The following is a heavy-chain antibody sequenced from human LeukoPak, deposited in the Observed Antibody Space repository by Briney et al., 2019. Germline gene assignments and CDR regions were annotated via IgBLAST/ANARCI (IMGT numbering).Heavy chain of an antibody. CDR3: ATSSDAPANM. CDR2: IRQDGGAK. Sequence: GGSLRLSCAASGFTFSSYGMHWVRQAPGKGLEWVTNIRQDGGAKYYVDSVKGRFTISRDNAKNSLYLQMNSLRAEDTGVYYCATSSDAPANMWGQGTLVTVSS. V-gene: IGHV3-7*01. J-gene: IGHJ4*02. D-gene: IGHD2-2*01. CDR1: GFTFSSYG.